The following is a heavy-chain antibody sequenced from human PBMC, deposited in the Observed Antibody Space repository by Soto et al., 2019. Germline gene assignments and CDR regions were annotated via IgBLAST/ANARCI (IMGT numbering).Heavy chain of an antibody. V-gene: IGHV4-39*01. D-gene: IGHD6-19*01. CDR2: IYYSGST. J-gene: IGHJ4*02. CDR1: GGSISSGDYY. CDR3: ARRTVNIRTFYSGLKTHCFDY. Sequence: SETLSLTCTVSGGSISSGDYYWSWIRQPPGKGLEWIGSIYYSGSTYYNPSLQSRVAISVDTSKNQFSLKLKSVTAADTAIYYCARRTVNIRTFYSGLKTHCFDYWGQGAPVTVSS.